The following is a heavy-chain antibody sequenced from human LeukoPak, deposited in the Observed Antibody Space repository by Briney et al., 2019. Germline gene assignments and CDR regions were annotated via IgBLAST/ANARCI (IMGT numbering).Heavy chain of an antibody. CDR1: GFTFDDYA. Sequence: PGGSLTLSCAASGFTFDDYAMHWVREAPGKGVVWVSLISGDGGSTYYADSVKGRFTISRDNSKNPLYLQMNSLRTEDTALYYCAKGPYCTNGVCYVGSDAFDIWGQGTMVTVSS. D-gene: IGHD2-8*01. V-gene: IGHV3-43*02. CDR3: AKGPYCTNGVCYVGSDAFDI. J-gene: IGHJ3*02. CDR2: ISGDGGST.